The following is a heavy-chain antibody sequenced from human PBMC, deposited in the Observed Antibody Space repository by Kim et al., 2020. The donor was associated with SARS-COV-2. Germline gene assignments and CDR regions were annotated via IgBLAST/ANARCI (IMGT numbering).Heavy chain of an antibody. CDR2: INHSGST. V-gene: IGHV4-34*01. D-gene: IGHD3-10*01. CDR3: ARGVPMVQGMGYYYYMDV. J-gene: IGHJ6*03. CDR1: GGSFSGYY. Sequence: SETLSLTCAVYGGSFSGYYWSWIRQPPGKGLEWIGEINHSGSTNYNPSLKSRVTISVDTSKNQFSLKLSSVTAADTAVYYCARGVPMVQGMGYYYYMDVWGKGTTVTVSS.